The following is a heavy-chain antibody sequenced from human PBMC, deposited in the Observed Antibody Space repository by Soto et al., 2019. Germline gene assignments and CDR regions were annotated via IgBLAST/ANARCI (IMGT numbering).Heavy chain of an antibody. J-gene: IGHJ5*02. V-gene: IGHV1-2*04. Sequence: QVHLVQSGPETRTPGASVKVSCKASGYTFIGYYIHWIRQAPGQGLEWMGYINPQTGAPTYAQKFKGSVTMTRDTTLRTAYMELKTLTSNVTAVYYCAKARGISSARLITWFDPWGQGTLVSVSS. CDR1: GYTFIGYY. CDR3: AKARGISSARLITWFDP. D-gene: IGHD2-2*01. CDR2: INPQTGAP.